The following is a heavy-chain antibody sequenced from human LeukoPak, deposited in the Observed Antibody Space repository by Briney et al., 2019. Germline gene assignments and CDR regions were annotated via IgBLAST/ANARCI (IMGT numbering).Heavy chain of an antibody. CDR3: AKGTSPYYFDY. CDR1: GFTFSDYY. D-gene: IGHD1-1*01. J-gene: IGHJ4*02. V-gene: IGHV3-23*01. CDR2: ISGSGGST. Sequence: GGSLRLSCAASGFTFSDYYMSWIRQAPGKGLEWVSAISGSGGSTYYADSVRGRFTISRDNSKNTLYLQMNSLRAEDTAVNYCAKGTSPYYFDYWGQGTLVTVSS.